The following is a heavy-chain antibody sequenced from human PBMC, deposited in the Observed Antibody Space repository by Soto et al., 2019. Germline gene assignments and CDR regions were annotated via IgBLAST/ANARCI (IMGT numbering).Heavy chain of an antibody. J-gene: IGHJ6*02. CDR1: GFTFSSYG. V-gene: IGHV3-21*01. CDR2: ISSSSSYI. D-gene: IGHD6-19*01. Sequence: GGSLRLSCAASGFTFSSYGMHWVRQAPGKGLEWVSSISSSSSYIYYADSVKGRFTISRDNAKNSLYLQMNSLRAEDTAVYYCARDWGSGWHYGMDVWGQGTTVTVSS. CDR3: ARDWGSGWHYGMDV.